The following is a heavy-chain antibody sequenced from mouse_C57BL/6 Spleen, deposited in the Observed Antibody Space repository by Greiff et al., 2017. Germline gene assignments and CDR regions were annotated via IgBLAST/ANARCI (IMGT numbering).Heavy chain of an antibody. CDR1: GFTFSSYA. J-gene: IGHJ4*01. CDR2: ISSGGDYI. Sequence: EVKLVESGEGLVKPGGSLKLSCAASGFTFSSYAMSWVRQTPEKRLEWVAYISSGGDYIYYADTVKGRFTISRDNARNTLYLQMSSLKSEDTAMYYCTRGRGYDYAMDYWGQGTSVTVSS. V-gene: IGHV5-9-1*02. CDR3: TRGRGYDYAMDY. D-gene: IGHD2-2*01.